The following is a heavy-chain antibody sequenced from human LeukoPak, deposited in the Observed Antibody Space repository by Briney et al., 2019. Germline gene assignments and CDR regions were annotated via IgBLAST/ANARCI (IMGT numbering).Heavy chain of an antibody. CDR3: ARGGGCSGGSCLFFDY. CDR2: INHSGST. J-gene: IGHJ4*02. D-gene: IGHD2-15*01. Sequence: SETLSLTCAVYGGSFSGYYWSWIRQPPGKGLEWIGEINHSGSTNYNPSLKGRVTISVDTSKNQFSLKLSSVTAADTAVYYCARGGGCSGGSCLFFDYWGQGTLVTVSS. CDR1: GGSFSGYY. V-gene: IGHV4-34*01.